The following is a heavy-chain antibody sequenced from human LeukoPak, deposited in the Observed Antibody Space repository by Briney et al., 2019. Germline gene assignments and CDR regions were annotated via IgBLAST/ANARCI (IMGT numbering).Heavy chain of an antibody. V-gene: IGHV3-13*01. CDR1: GFTFSSYD. CDR2: IDTAGDT. Sequence: GGSLRLSCAASGFTFSSYDMHWVRQATGKGLEWVSAIDTAGDTYCPGSVKGRFTISRENAKNSLYLQMNSLRAEDTAVYYCAKDPLSQYSGYDAGDYFDYWGQGTLVTVSS. D-gene: IGHD5-12*01. CDR3: AKDPLSQYSGYDAGDYFDY. J-gene: IGHJ4*02.